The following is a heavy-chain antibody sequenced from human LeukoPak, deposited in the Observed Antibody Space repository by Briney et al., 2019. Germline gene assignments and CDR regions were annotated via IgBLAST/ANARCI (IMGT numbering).Heavy chain of an antibody. CDR2: TYYRSKWYN. D-gene: IGHD3-10*01. V-gene: IGHV6-1*01. CDR1: GDSVSSNSAA. Sequence: QTLSLTCAISGDSVSSNSAAWNWIRQSPSRGLEWLGRTYYRSKWYNDYAVSVKSRITINPDTSKNQFSLQLNSVTPEDTAVYYCARLEVSSRPEGDLWFYYWGQGNLVTVSS. CDR3: ARLEVSSRPEGDLWFYY. J-gene: IGHJ4*02.